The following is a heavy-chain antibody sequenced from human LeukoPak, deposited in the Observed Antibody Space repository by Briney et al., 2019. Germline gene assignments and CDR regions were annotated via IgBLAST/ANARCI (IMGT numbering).Heavy chain of an antibody. J-gene: IGHJ3*02. V-gene: IGHV3-23*01. CDR2: ISGSGGST. D-gene: IGHD1-26*01. Sequence: GGSLRLSCAASGFTFSSYGMSWVRQAPGKGLEWVSAISGSGGSTYYADSVKGRFTISRDNSKNTLYLQMNSLRAEDTAVYYCARAALGATYAFDIWGQGTMVTVSS. CDR3: ARAALGATYAFDI. CDR1: GFTFSSYG.